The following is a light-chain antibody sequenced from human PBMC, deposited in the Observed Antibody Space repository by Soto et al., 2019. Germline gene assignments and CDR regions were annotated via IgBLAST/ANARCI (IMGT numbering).Light chain of an antibody. Sequence: ESVLTQSPGTQSWSPGERATLSCRASQSVSSSYLAWYQQKPGQAPRLLIYGASSRATGIPDRFSGSGSGTDFTLTVSRLEPEDFAVYYCQQYGSSSWTFGQGTKVDIK. CDR3: QQYGSSSWT. CDR1: QSVSSSY. CDR2: GAS. V-gene: IGKV3-20*01. J-gene: IGKJ1*01.